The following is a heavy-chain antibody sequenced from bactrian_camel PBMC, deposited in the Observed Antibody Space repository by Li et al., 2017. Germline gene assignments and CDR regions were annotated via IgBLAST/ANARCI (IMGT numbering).Heavy chain of an antibody. J-gene: IGHJ7*01. V-gene: IGHV3S60*01. D-gene: IGHD1*01. CDR2: VRKDGTP. Sequence: HVQLVESGGGEVQAGGSLKLSCAGSAYILENCGMVWYRQTKGKEEKLVSVRKDGTPVYEDTVKGRFTISKDDAKNTVYLQMNSLKPEDTAVYYCVRAMPTSAAYGMDYWGKGTQVTVS. CDR1: AYILENCG.